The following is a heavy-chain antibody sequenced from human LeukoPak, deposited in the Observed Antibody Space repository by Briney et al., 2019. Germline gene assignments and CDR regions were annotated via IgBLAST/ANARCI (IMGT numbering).Heavy chain of an antibody. J-gene: IGHJ6*03. CDR3: ARDPYNGYYGDDYYYYMDV. V-gene: IGHV3-7*01. D-gene: IGHD4-17*01. Sequence: GGSLRLSCAASGFTFSSYWMSWVRQAPGKGLEWVANIKKDGSEKYYVDSVKGRFTISRDNAKTSLSLQMNSLRAEDTAVYYCARDPYNGYYGDDYYYYMDVWGKGTTVTISS. CDR2: IKKDGSEK. CDR1: GFTFSSYW.